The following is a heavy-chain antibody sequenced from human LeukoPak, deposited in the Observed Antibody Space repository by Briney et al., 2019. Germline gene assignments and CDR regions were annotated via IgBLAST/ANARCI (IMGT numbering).Heavy chain of an antibody. CDR2: ISSSSSYI. Sequence: GGSLRLSCAASGFTFSSYSMNWVRQAPGKGLEWVSSISSSSSYIYYADSVKGRFTISRDNAKNSLYLQMNSLRAEDTAVYYCARDLRYSSSWYLSPFDYWGQGTLVTVSS. V-gene: IGHV3-21*01. J-gene: IGHJ4*02. D-gene: IGHD6-13*01. CDR3: ARDLRYSSSWYLSPFDY. CDR1: GFTFSSYS.